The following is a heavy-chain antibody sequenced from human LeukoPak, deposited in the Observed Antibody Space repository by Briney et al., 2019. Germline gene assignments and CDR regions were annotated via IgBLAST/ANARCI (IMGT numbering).Heavy chain of an antibody. CDR3: ARARTDWLFSHPYFDY. D-gene: IGHD3-9*01. CDR2: INHSGST. J-gene: IGHJ4*02. CDR1: GGSISSSSYY. V-gene: IGHV4-39*07. Sequence: SETLSLTCTVSGGSISSSSYYWGWIRQPPGKGLEWIGEINHSGSTNYNPSLKSRVTISVDTSKNQFSLKLSSVTAADTAVYYCARARTDWLFSHPYFDYWGQGTLVTVSS.